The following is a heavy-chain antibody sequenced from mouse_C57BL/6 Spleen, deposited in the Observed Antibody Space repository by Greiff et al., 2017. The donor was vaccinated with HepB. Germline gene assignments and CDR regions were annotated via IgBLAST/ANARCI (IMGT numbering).Heavy chain of an antibody. D-gene: IGHD2-4*01. J-gene: IGHJ4*01. CDR1: GYTFTGYW. Sequence: QVQLQQSGAELMKPGASVKLSCKATGYTFTGYWIEWVKQRPGHGLEWIGEILPGSGSTNYNEKFKGKATFTADTSSNTAYMQLSSLTTEDSAIYYCAREREYEYDAPYAMDYWGQGTSVTVSS. V-gene: IGHV1-9*01. CDR2: ILPGSGST. CDR3: AREREYEYDAPYAMDY.